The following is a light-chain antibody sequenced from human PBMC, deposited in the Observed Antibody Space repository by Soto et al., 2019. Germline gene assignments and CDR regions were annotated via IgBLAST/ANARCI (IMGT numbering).Light chain of an antibody. CDR2: GAS. J-gene: IGKJ1*01. V-gene: IGKV3-15*01. Sequence: EIVMTQSPATLSVSPGESATLSCRASQSISSSKLAWYQQNPGQAPRLLMYGASNRATGIPVRFSGSGSGTEFTLTISSLQSEDFAVYYCQQYDYWPRTFGQGTKVEIK. CDR1: QSISSS. CDR3: QQYDYWPRT.